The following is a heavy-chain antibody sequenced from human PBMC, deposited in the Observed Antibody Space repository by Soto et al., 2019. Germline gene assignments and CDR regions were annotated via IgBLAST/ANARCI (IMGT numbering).Heavy chain of an antibody. CDR3: ARGEQYSGRIFDY. V-gene: IGHV6-1*01. CDR1: GDSVSSNSAG. J-gene: IGHJ4*01. D-gene: IGHD1-26*01. CDR2: TYYRSKWYY. Sequence: SPTLSLTGAITGDSVSSNSAGWSWVRQSPSRGLEWLGRTYYRSKWYYEYAVSVRGRITINPDTSKTQYSLQLNSVTPEDTAVYFCARGEQYSGRIFDYWGQGTRVTVS.